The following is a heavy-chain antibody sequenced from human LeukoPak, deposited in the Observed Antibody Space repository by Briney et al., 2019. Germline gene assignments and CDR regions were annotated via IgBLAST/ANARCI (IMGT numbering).Heavy chain of an antibody. J-gene: IGHJ3*02. CDR1: GGSFSGYY. CDR3: ARGDYVWGSYHPGDAFDI. CDR2: INHSGST. V-gene: IGHV4-34*01. Sequence: SETLSLTCAVYGGSFSGYYWSWIRQPPGKGLEWIGEINHSGSTNYNPSLKSRVTISVDTPKNQFSLKLSSVTAADTAVCYCARGDYVWGSYHPGDAFDIWGQGTMVTVSS. D-gene: IGHD3-16*02.